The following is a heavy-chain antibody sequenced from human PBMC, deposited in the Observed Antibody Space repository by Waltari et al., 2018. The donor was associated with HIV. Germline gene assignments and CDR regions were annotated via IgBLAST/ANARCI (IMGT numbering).Heavy chain of an antibody. J-gene: IGHJ4*02. CDR2: SSSGSSAR. D-gene: IGHD2-21*02. Sequence: EVQLVESGGGLVQPGGSLRLSCEASGFSFIKYSMHWVRQAPGKGLEWVSNSSSGSSARYYADSLKGRFTSSRDNAKNSLYLQMYSLRPEDTAVYYCARDGDRRDFDYWGQGTLVTVSS. CDR3: ARDGDRRDFDY. V-gene: IGHV3-48*01. CDR1: GFSFIKYS.